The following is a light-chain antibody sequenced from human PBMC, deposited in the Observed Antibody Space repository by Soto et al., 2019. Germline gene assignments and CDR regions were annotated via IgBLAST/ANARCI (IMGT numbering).Light chain of an antibody. CDR2: GAS. Sequence: EIVLTQSPGTLSLSPGERATLSCRASQSVSSNYLAWYQQKPGQAPRLLIYGASSRVTGIPDRFSGSGSGTDLALTISRLEPEDFAVFYCQQYGSSPYTFGQGTKLEIK. CDR3: QQYGSSPYT. CDR1: QSVSSNY. V-gene: IGKV3-20*01. J-gene: IGKJ2*01.